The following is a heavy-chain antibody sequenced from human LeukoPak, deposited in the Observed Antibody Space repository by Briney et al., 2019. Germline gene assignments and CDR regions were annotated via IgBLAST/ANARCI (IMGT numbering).Heavy chain of an antibody. V-gene: IGHV3-23*01. J-gene: IGHJ4*02. Sequence: GGSLRLSRAASGFTFSSYAMSWVRQAPGKGLEWVSAISGSGGSTYYADSVKGRFTISRDHSKNTLYLQMNSLRAEDTAVYYCAEDMVVVVAANYFDYWGQGTLVTVSS. CDR1: GFTFSSYA. CDR2: ISGSGGST. D-gene: IGHD2-15*01. CDR3: AEDMVVVVAANYFDY.